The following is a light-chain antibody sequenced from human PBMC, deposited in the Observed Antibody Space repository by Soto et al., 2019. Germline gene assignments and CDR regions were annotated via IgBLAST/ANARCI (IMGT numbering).Light chain of an antibody. V-gene: IGKV3-11*01. CDR1: QSVSIY. CDR3: QQRINWPQT. J-gene: IGKJ2*01. CDR2: DAS. Sequence: ETVLTQSPATLSLSPGERASLSCSASQSVSIYLAWYQQKPGQAPRLLIYDASNRATGIPARFSGSGSGTDFTLTISSLEPEDFAVYYCQQRINWPQTFGQGTKLEI.